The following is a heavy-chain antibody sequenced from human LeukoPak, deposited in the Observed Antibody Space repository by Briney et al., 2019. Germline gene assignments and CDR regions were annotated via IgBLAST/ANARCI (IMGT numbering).Heavy chain of an antibody. CDR2: ISSSSYI. V-gene: IGHV3-21*01. J-gene: IGHJ6*02. CDR1: GFTFSSYS. Sequence: GGSLRLSCAASGFTFSSYSMNRVRQAPGKGLEWVSSISSSSYIYYADSVKGRFTISRDNAKNSLYLQMNSLRAEDTAVYYCARDAVDTANAVWGQGTTVTVSS. CDR3: ARDAVDTANAV. D-gene: IGHD5-18*01.